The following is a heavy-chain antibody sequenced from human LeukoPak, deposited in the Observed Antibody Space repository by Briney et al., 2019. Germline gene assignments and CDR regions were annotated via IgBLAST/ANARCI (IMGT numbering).Heavy chain of an antibody. V-gene: IGHV1-24*01. CDR3: ATPAAAGDDAFDI. CDR2: FDPEDGET. CDR1: GYTLTELS. D-gene: IGHD6-13*01. J-gene: IGHJ3*02. Sequence: APVKVSCKVSGYTLTELSMHWVRQAPGKGLEWMGGFDPEDGETIYAQKFQGRVTMTEDTSTDTAYMELSSLRSEDTAVYYCATPAAAGDDAFDIWGQGTMVTVSS.